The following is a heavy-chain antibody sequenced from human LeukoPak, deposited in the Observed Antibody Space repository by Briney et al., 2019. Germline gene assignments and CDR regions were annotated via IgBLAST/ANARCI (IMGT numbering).Heavy chain of an antibody. Sequence: GGSLRLSCAASGFTFSDYYMSWIRQAPGKGLEWVPYISSSGSTIYYADSVKGRFTISRDNAKNSLYLQMNSLRAEDTAVYYCARGGLDRYYYDSSGYPPGAFDIWGQGTMVTVSS. D-gene: IGHD3-22*01. V-gene: IGHV3-11*01. CDR1: GFTFSDYY. CDR2: ISSSGSTI. CDR3: ARGGLDRYYYDSSGYPPGAFDI. J-gene: IGHJ3*02.